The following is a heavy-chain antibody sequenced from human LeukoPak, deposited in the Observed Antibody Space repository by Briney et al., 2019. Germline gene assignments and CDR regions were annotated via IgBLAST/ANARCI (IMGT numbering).Heavy chain of an antibody. Sequence: SETLSLTCIVSGGSMDSFYWSWIRQSPGVGLKGIGYIYYSGTTNYNPSLRSRLTISVDTYKNQFSLKLSSVTAADTAVYYCARLARLTLIRGVTGYHSLDVWGKGTKVTVSS. J-gene: IGHJ6*04. V-gene: IGHV4-59*01. D-gene: IGHD3-10*01. CDR2: IYYSGTT. CDR3: ARLARLTLIRGVTGYHSLDV. CDR1: GGSMDSFY.